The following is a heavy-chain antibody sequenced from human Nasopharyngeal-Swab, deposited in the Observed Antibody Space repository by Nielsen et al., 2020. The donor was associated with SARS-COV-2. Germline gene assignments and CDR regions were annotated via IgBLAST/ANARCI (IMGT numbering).Heavy chain of an antibody. CDR3: ARDVGDYYDSSGTFDY. D-gene: IGHD3-22*01. Sequence: WIRQPPGKGLVWVSRINSDGSSTSYADSVKSRFTISRDNAKNTLYLQMNSLRAEDTAVYYCARDVGDYYDSSGTFDYWGQGTLVTVSS. CDR2: INSDGSST. J-gene: IGHJ4*02. V-gene: IGHV3-74*01.